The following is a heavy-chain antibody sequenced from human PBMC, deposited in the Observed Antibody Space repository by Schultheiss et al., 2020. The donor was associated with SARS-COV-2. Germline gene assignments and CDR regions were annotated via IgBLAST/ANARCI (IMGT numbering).Heavy chain of an antibody. CDR3: ARDRRGIAVAEGDY. J-gene: IGHJ4*02. CDR2: IRSKANSYAT. CDR1: GFTFSNAW. D-gene: IGHD6-19*01. Sequence: GGSLRLSCAASGFTFSNAWMSWVRQAPGKGLEWVGRIRSKANSYATAYAASVKGRFTISRDDSKNTAYLQMNSLKTEDTAVYYCARDRRGIAVAEGDYWGQGTLVTVSS. V-gene: IGHV3-73*01.